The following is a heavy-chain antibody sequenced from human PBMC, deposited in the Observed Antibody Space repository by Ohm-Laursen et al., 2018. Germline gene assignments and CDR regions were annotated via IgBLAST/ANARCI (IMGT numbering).Heavy chain of an antibody. Sequence: SETLSLTCTVSGGSISSYYWSWIRQPPGKGLEWIGYINYNGRTGYSPSLKSRVTISVDTSKNQFSLKLSSLTAADTAVYYCARVYSGYDFFDYWGQGTLVTVSS. J-gene: IGHJ4*02. V-gene: IGHV4-59*01. CDR1: GGSISSYY. CDR2: INYNGRT. CDR3: ARVYSGYDFFDY. D-gene: IGHD5-12*01.